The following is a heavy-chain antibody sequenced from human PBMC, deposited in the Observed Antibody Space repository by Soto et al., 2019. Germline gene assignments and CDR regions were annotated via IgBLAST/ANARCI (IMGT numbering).Heavy chain of an antibody. CDR1: GFTFSNAW. CDR2: IKSKTDGGTT. CDR3: TTVWWSGYYNDY. Sequence: EVQLVESGGGLVKPGGSLRLSCAASGFTFSNAWMSWVRHAPGKGLEWVGRIKSKTDGGTTDYAAPVKGRFTISRDDSKNTLYLQMNSLKTEDTAVYYCTTVWWSGYYNDYRGQGTLVTVSS. D-gene: IGHD3-3*01. V-gene: IGHV3-15*01. J-gene: IGHJ4*02.